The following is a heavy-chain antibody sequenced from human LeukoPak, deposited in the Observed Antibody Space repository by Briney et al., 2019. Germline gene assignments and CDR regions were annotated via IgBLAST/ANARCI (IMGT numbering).Heavy chain of an antibody. CDR2: INPNSGGT. CDR3: ARVGHDSSGIKGTYGMDV. D-gene: IGHD3-22*01. V-gene: IGHV1-2*04. J-gene: IGHJ6*02. CDR1: GYTFTGYY. Sequence: GASVKVSCKASGYTFTGYYMHWVRQAPGQGLEWMGRINPNSGGTNYAQKFQGWVTMTRDTSISTAYMELSRLRSDDTAVYYCARVGHDSSGIKGTYGMDVWGQGTTVTVSS.